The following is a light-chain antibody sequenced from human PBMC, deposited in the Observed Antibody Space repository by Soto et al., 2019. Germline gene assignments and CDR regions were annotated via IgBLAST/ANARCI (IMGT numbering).Light chain of an antibody. CDR1: SSDVGGYNY. Sequence: QSVLTQPASVSGSPGQSITISCTGTSSDVGGYNYVSWYQQHPGKAPKLMIYDVNNRPSGVSNRFSGSKSGNTASLTISGLQAEDEGDYYCSSYTSSITLVFGGGTKVTVL. CDR2: DVN. CDR3: SSYTSSITLV. J-gene: IGLJ2*01. V-gene: IGLV2-14*01.